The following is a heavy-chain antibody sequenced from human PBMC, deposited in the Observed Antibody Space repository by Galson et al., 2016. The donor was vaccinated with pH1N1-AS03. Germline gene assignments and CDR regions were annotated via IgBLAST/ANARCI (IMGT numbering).Heavy chain of an antibody. Sequence: SLRLSCAASGFTFSSYSIHWVRQAPGKGLEYVSAISSDGDTYYTDSVKGRFTISRDKSKATLYLQVSRLRADDTAVYYCEGSDFWGHGTLVTVSS. CDR1: GFTFSSYS. CDR2: ISSDGDT. J-gene: IGHJ5*01. V-gene: IGHV3-64*02. CDR3: EGSDF.